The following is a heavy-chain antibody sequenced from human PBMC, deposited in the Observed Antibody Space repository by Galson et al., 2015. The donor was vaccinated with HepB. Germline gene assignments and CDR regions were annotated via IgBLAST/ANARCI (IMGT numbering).Heavy chain of an antibody. Sequence: SLRLSCAASGFTFSDAWMNWVRQAPGKGLEWVGRISTRAGGETTDYAEPLKDRFTMSRDDSKSTLYLQMDSLKTEDTAVYYCSADPEVSTGQSCDYWGQGIRVIVSS. CDR2: ISTRAGGETT. D-gene: IGHD3-9*01. CDR3: SADPEVSTGQSCDY. J-gene: IGHJ4*02. V-gene: IGHV3-15*07. CDR1: GFTFSDAW.